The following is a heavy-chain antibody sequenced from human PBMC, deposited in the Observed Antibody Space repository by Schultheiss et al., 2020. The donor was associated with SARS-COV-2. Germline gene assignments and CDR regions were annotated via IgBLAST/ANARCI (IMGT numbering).Heavy chain of an antibody. V-gene: IGHV4-61*01. Sequence: SETLSLTCTVSGGSISSGSYYWSWIRQPPGKGLEWIGEIYHSGSTNYNPSLKSRVTISVDKSKNQFSLKLSSVTAADTAVYYCTRGIHSSGWYGGNWFDPWGQGTLVTVSS. D-gene: IGHD6-19*01. CDR1: GGSISSGSYY. J-gene: IGHJ5*02. CDR2: IYHSGST. CDR3: TRGIHSSGWYGGNWFDP.